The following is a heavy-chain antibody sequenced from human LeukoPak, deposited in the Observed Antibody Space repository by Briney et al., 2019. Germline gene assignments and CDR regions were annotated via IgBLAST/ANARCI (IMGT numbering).Heavy chain of an antibody. CDR3: AGNARASSDY. Sequence: SETLSLTCAVYGGSFSGYYRSWIRQPPGKGLEWIGEINHSGSTNYNPSLKSRVTISVDTSKNQCSLKLSSVTAADTAVYYCAGNARASSDYWGQGTLVTVSS. J-gene: IGHJ4*02. D-gene: IGHD2-2*01. V-gene: IGHV4-34*01. CDR2: INHSGST. CDR1: GGSFSGYY.